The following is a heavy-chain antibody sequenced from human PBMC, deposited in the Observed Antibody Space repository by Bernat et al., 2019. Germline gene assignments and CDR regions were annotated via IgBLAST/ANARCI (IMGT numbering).Heavy chain of an antibody. V-gene: IGHV3-74*02. Sequence: VQLVESGGGLVKPGGSLRLSCAASGFTFSSYWMYWVRQAPGKGLVWVSRIKSDGSITTYADSVKGRFTISRDNAKNTLYLQMNSLRAEDTAVYYCARGTSTSAPYMDVWGKGTTVTVSS. J-gene: IGHJ6*03. CDR2: IKSDGSIT. CDR3: ARGTSTSAPYMDV. CDR1: GFTFSSYW.